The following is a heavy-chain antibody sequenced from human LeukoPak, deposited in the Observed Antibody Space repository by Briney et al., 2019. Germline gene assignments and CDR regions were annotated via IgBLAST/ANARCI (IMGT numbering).Heavy chain of an antibody. CDR1: GGSISSYY. Sequence: KPSETLSLTCTVSGGSISSYYWSWIRQPPGKGLEWIGYIYYSGSTNYNPSLKSRVTISVDTSKNQFSLKLSSVTAADTAVYYCAKGGIYGDFGTFWGQGTLVAVSP. CDR3: AKGGIYGDFGTF. J-gene: IGHJ4*02. CDR2: IYYSGST. V-gene: IGHV4-59*01. D-gene: IGHD4-17*01.